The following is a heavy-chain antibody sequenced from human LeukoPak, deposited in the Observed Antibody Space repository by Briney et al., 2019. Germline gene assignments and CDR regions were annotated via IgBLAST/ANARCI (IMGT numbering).Heavy chain of an antibody. CDR2: IIPIFGTA. D-gene: IGHD5-18*01. CDR1: GGTFSSYA. J-gene: IGHJ6*03. Sequence: ASVKVSCTASGGTFSSYAISWVRQAPGRGLEWMGRIIPIFGTANYAQKFQGRVTITTDESTSTAYMELSSLRSEDTAVYYCAYTAMVTTYYYYMDVWGKGTTVTVSS. CDR3: AYTAMVTTYYYYMDV. V-gene: IGHV1-69*05.